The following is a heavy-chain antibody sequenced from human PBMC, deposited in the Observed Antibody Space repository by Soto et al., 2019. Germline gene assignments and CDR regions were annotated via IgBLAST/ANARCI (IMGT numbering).Heavy chain of an antibody. Sequence: EVQLVESGGGLVQPGGSLRLSCAASGFTFSSYWMRWFRQAPGKGLEWVANIKQDGSEENYVDSVKCRFTISRDNAKNALYLQMNSRRVEDTAVYYCAREIAARLWGKGTTVTVSS. CDR2: IKQDGSEE. J-gene: IGHJ6*04. V-gene: IGHV3-7*01. CDR3: AREIAARL. D-gene: IGHD6-6*01. CDR1: GFTFSSYW.